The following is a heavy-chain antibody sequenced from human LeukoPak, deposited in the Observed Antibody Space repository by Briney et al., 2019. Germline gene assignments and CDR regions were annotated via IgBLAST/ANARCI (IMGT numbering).Heavy chain of an antibody. CDR1: GGSVSSGSYY. CDR2: IYTSGTT. Sequence: SETLSLTCTVSGGSVSSGSYYWSWIRQPAGKGLEWIGRIYTSGTTNYNPSLKSRVTISLDTSKNQFSLKLSSVTAADTAVYNCARDRGDGYNYNWYFDLWGRGTLVTVSS. J-gene: IGHJ2*01. D-gene: IGHD5-24*01. V-gene: IGHV4-61*02. CDR3: ARDRGDGYNYNWYFDL.